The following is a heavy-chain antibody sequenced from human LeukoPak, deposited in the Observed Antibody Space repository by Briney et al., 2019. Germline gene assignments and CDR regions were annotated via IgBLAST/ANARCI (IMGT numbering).Heavy chain of an antibody. CDR3: ARGRGSNYDYVWGSPYYFDY. CDR2: IYYNGST. Sequence: SETLSLTCSVSGGSISSSSYFWAWIRQPPGKGLEWIGSIYYNGSTYYNPSLKSRVTISIDTSKNQFSLRLSSVTAADTAVYYCARGRGSNYDYVWGSPYYFDYWGQGTLVTVSS. V-gene: IGHV4-39*07. D-gene: IGHD3-16*01. CDR1: GGSISSSSYF. J-gene: IGHJ4*02.